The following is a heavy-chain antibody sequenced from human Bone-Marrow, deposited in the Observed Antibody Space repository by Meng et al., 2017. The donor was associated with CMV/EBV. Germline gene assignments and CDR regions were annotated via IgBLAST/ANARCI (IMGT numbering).Heavy chain of an antibody. D-gene: IGHD3-16*01. CDR2: ISSSGSTI. V-gene: IGHV3-11*04. J-gene: IGHJ5*02. CDR1: GFTFSDYY. CDR3: AKGERGDSSPPFDP. Sequence: GESLKISCAASGFTFSDYYMSWIRQAPGKGLEWVSYISSSGSTIYYADSVKGRFTISRDNSKNTLYLQMNSLRAEDTAVYYCAKGERGDSSPPFDPWGQGTLVTVSS.